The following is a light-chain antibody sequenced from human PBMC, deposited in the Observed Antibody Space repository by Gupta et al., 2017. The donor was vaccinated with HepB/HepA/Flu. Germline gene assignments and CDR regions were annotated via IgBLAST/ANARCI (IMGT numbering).Light chain of an antibody. Sequence: QSALTQPPSVSGSPGQSVTISCTGTSSDVGRYNRVSWYQQSPGTARKLMISEVSNRRSGVPDRFSGSRSANTASLTISGLQAEDEADYYCSSDTSSSTYVFGTGTKVTVL. V-gene: IGLV2-18*02. CDR2: EVS. J-gene: IGLJ1*01. CDR1: SSDVGRYNR. CDR3: SSDTSSSTYV.